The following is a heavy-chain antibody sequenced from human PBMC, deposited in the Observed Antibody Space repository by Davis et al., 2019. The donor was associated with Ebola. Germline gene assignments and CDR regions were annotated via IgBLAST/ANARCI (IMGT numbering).Heavy chain of an antibody. J-gene: IGHJ5*02. CDR1: GCTFSSFL. CDR3: ARGYYYDSSGYRWFDP. CDR2: IIPIFGTA. D-gene: IGHD3-22*01. V-gene: IGHV1-69*13. Sequence: SSVTVSCKASGCTFSSFLISWVRQAPGQGLEWMGGIIPIFGTANYAQKFQGRVTITADESTSTAYMELSSLRSEDTAVYYCARGYYYDSSGYRWFDPWGQGTLVTVSS.